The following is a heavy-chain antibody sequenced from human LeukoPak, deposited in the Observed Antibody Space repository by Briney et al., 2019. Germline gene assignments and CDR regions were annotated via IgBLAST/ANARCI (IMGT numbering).Heavy chain of an antibody. CDR2: IYYSGST. D-gene: IGHD2-2*01. J-gene: IGHJ5*02. V-gene: IGHV4-61*01. CDR3: ARERLEDCSSTSCFGWWFDP. CDR1: GGSVSSGSYY. Sequence: SETLSLTCTVSGGSVSSGSYYWSWIRQPPGKGLEWIGYIYYSGSTNYNPSLKSRVTISVDTSKSQFSLKLSSVTAADTAVYYCARERLEDCSSTSCFGWWFDPWGQGTLVTVSS.